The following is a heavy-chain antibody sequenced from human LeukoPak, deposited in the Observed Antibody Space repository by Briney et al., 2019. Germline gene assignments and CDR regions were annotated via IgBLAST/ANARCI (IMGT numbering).Heavy chain of an antibody. CDR3: ARGSKWPTAQIDY. Sequence: TSETLSLTCAVYGGSFSGYYWSWIRQPPGKGLEWIGETNHSGSTNYNPSLKSRVTISVDTSKNQFSLKLSSVTAADTAVYYCARGSKWPTAQIDYWGQGTLVTVSS. V-gene: IGHV4-34*01. J-gene: IGHJ4*02. CDR1: GGSFSGYY. D-gene: IGHD4-11*01. CDR2: TNHSGST.